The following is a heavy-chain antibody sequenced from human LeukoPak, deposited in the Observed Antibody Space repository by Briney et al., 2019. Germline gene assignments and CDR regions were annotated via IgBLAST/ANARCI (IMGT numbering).Heavy chain of an antibody. Sequence: PGGSLRLSCAASGFTFSSYWMHWVRQAPGKGLVWVSSISSSSSYIYYADSVKGRFSISRDNAKNSLYLQMNSLRAEDTAVYYCATCRDDYNYRGAFDYWGQGTLSPSPQ. J-gene: IGHJ4*02. CDR1: GFTFSSYW. V-gene: IGHV3-21*01. CDR2: ISSSSSYI. D-gene: IGHD5-24*01. CDR3: ATCRDDYNYRGAFDY.